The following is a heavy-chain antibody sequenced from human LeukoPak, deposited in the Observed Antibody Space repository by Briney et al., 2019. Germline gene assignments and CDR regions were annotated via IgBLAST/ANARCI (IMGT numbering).Heavy chain of an antibody. Sequence: GGSLRLSCAASGFTFSSYFWMHWVRQAPGKGLVWVSRIRSDGGSSTYADSVKGRSTISRDNAKNTLYLQMNTLRAEDTAVYYCVRDLDLGGYSSFVSWGQGTLVTVSS. J-gene: IGHJ4*02. V-gene: IGHV3-74*01. CDR1: GFTFSSYFW. CDR3: VRDLDLGGYSSFVS. CDR2: IRSDGGSS. D-gene: IGHD4-23*01.